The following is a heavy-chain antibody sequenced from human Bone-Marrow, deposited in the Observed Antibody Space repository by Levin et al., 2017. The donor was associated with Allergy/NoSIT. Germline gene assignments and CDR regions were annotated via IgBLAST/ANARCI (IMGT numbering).Heavy chain of an antibody. CDR1: GFPFGSYA. D-gene: IGHD2-2*01. CDR2: ISDSGDRT. V-gene: IGHV3-23*01. J-gene: IGHJ6*02. Sequence: LSLTCAASGFPFGSYALNWVRKAPGMRPESISSISDSGDRTYYVDSVKGRFIISRDNFKNILYLQMNRLRAEDTAVYYCARVLSQVPHYWYGLDVWGQGTTVTVSS. CDR3: ARVLSQVPHYWYGLDV.